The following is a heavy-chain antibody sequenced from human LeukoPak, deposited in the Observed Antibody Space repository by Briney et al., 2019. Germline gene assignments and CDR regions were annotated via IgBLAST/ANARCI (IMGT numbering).Heavy chain of an antibody. CDR3: AKGKRSSSWYGEFDY. Sequence: GVSLRLSCAASGFTFSSSAMSWLRQAQGKGLEWVSAISGSGGSTYYADSVKGRFTISRDNSKNTLYLQMNSLRAEDTAVYYCAKGKRSSSWYGEFDYWGQGTLVTVSS. V-gene: IGHV3-23*01. CDR1: GFTFSSSA. J-gene: IGHJ4*02. D-gene: IGHD6-13*01. CDR2: ISGSGGST.